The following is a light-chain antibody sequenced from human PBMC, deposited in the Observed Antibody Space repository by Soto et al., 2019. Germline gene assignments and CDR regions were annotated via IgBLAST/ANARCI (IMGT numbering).Light chain of an antibody. CDR1: QSVSSY. Sequence: EIVLTQSPATLSLSPGERATLSCRASQSVSSYLAWYQQKPGQAPRLLIYDASNRATGIPARFSGSGSGTDFTLTISSLEPEDFAVYYCQQRSKWPGVHTFGQGTKVDIK. CDR3: QQRSKWPGVHT. V-gene: IGKV3-11*01. CDR2: DAS. J-gene: IGKJ2*01.